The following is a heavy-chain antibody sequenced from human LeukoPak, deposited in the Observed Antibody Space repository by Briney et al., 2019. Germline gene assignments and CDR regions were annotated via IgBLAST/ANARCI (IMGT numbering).Heavy chain of an antibody. CDR1: GYTFSNYG. CDR3: ARGRGSSDWYYFDY. D-gene: IGHD6-19*01. J-gene: IGHJ4*02. CDR2: ITSYNGNT. V-gene: IGHV1-18*01. Sequence: ASVKVSCKASGYTFSNYGITWVRQAPRQGLEWMGWITSYNGNTIYAQTLEGRVTMTTDASTSTAYMELRSLRSDDTAFYYCARGRGSSDWYYFDYSGQGTLVTVSS.